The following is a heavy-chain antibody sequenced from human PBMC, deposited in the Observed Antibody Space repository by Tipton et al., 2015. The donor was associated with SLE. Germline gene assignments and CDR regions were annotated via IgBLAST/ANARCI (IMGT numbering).Heavy chain of an antibody. CDR2: SSHRGGT. CDR3: ARDRDSSGYRGIDF. J-gene: IGHJ4*02. V-gene: IGHV4-34*01. Sequence: TLSLTCSVSGGTFSGYHWTWIRQPPGKGLEWIGESSHRGGTNYSPSLRSRVTISVDTSKRQFSLKLRSVTAADTAVYYCARDRDSSGYRGIDFWGQGTLVIVSS. CDR1: GGTFSGYH. D-gene: IGHD3-22*01.